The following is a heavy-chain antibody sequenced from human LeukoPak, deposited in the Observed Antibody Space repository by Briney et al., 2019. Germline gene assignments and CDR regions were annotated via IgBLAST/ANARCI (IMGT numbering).Heavy chain of an antibody. Sequence: SVKVSCKASGYTFISYYMHWVRQAPGQGLEWMGIINPSGGSTSSAQKFQARVTMTRDTSTSTVYMELSSLRSEDTAVYYCARDRSQSLLKGYMDVWGKGITVTVSS. CDR2: INPSGGST. CDR1: GYTFISYY. V-gene: IGHV1-46*01. J-gene: IGHJ6*03. CDR3: ARDRSQSLLKGYMDV.